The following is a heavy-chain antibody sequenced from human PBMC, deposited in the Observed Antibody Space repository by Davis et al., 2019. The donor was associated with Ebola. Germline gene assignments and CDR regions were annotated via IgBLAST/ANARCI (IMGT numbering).Heavy chain of an antibody. Sequence: GESLKISCAASGFTFSSYWMSWVRQAPGKGLEWVANIKQDGSEKYYVDSVKGRFTISRDNAKNSLYLQMNSLRAEDTAVYYCARSWPKPEPKRREYYYYGMDVWGQGTTGTVSS. CDR3: ARSWPKPEPKRREYYYYGMDV. V-gene: IGHV3-7*01. CDR2: IKQDGSEK. CDR1: GFTFSSYW. D-gene: IGHD1-14*01. J-gene: IGHJ6*02.